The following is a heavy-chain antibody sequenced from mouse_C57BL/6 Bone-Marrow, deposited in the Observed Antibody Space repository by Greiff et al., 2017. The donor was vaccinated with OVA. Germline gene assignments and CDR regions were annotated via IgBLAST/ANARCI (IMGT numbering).Heavy chain of an antibody. D-gene: IGHD3-2*02. CDR3: ARDSSGYDYAMDY. CDR2: IWTGGGT. J-gene: IGHJ4*01. V-gene: IGHV2-9-1*01. CDR1: GFSFTSYA. Sequence: VKLMESGPGLVAPSQSLSITCTVSGFSFTSYAISWVRQPPGKGLEWLGVIWTGGGTNYNSALKSRLSISKDNSKSQVFLKMNSLQTDDTARYDCARDSSGYDYAMDYWGQGTSVTVSS.